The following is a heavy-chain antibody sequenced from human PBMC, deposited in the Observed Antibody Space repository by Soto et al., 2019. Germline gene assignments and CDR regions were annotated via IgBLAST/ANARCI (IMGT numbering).Heavy chain of an antibody. CDR2: IWYDGSNK. V-gene: IGHV3-33*01. CDR1: GFTFSSYG. CDR3: ARDREQWLVGYYFDY. D-gene: IGHD6-19*01. Sequence: PVGSLRLSCAASGFTFSSYGMHWVGQAPGKGLEWVAVIWYDGSNKYYADSVKGRFTISRDNSKDTLDLQMNGLRAEDTAVYYCARDREQWLVGYYFDYWGQGTLVTVSS. J-gene: IGHJ4*02.